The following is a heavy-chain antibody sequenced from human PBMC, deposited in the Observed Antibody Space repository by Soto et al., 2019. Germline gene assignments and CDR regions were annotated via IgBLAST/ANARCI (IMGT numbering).Heavy chain of an antibody. CDR3: ARLLFSSSSYYFDY. J-gene: IGHJ4*02. CDR2: IYYSGST. V-gene: IGHV4-39*01. Sequence: SETLSLTCTVSGGSISSSSYYWGWIRQPPGKGLEWIGSIYYSGSTYYNPSLKSRVTISVDTSKNQFSLKLSSVTAADTAVYYCARLLFSSSSYYFDYWGQGTLVTVSS. D-gene: IGHD6-6*01. CDR1: GGSISSSSYY.